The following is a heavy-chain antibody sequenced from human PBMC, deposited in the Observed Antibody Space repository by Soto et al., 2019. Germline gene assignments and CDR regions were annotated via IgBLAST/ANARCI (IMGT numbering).Heavy chain of an antibody. V-gene: IGHV4-4*02. Sequence: QVQLQESGPGLVKPSGTLSLTCAVSGGSISSSNWWSWVRQPPGKGLEWIGEIYHRGNTNYNPSLQSRVTMAVDKSRNQFSLNLSSVTAADTAVYYCARRWGEGRVDYWGQGTLVTVSS. D-gene: IGHD3-10*01. CDR2: IYHRGNT. CDR3: ARRWGEGRVDY. J-gene: IGHJ4*02. CDR1: GGSISSSNW.